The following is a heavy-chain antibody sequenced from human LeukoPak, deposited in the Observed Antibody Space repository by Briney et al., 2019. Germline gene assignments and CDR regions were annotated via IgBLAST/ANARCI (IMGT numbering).Heavy chain of an antibody. Sequence: PSETLSLTCTVSGGSISSHYWSWIRQPPGKGLEWIGYIYYSESTNYNPSLKSRVTISVDTSKNQFSLKLSSVTAADTAVYYCATYSYGYPYDAFDIWGQGTMVTVSS. CDR3: ATYSYGYPYDAFDI. D-gene: IGHD5-18*01. CDR2: IYYSEST. J-gene: IGHJ3*02. V-gene: IGHV4-59*11. CDR1: GGSISSHY.